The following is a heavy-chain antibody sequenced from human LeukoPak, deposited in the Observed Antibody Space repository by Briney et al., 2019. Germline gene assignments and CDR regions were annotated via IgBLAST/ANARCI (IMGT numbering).Heavy chain of an antibody. CDR3: ARSEITMVRGVIIRSGSWFDP. V-gene: IGHV4-61*02. Sequence: SQTLSLTCTVSGGSISSGSYYWSWIRQPAGKGLEWIGRIYTSGSTNYNPSLKSRVTISVDTSKNQFSLKLSSVTAADTAVYYCARSEITMVRGVIIRSGSWFDPWGQGTLVTVSS. J-gene: IGHJ5*02. D-gene: IGHD3-10*01. CDR2: IYTSGST. CDR1: GGSISSGSYY.